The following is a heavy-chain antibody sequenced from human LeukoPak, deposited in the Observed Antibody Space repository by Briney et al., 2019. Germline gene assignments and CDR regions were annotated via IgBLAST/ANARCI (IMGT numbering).Heavy chain of an antibody. Sequence: GSVKVSCKASGYTFPDYHIHWVRQAPGQGLEWMGWINPKSGDTDYLQKFQGRLTVTRDTSISTAYMELSRLTSDDTAMYYCARIEPKWLHLDYWGQGALVTVSS. CDR1: GYTFPDYH. CDR3: ARIEPKWLHLDY. V-gene: IGHV1-2*02. J-gene: IGHJ4*02. D-gene: IGHD5-24*01. CDR2: INPKSGDT.